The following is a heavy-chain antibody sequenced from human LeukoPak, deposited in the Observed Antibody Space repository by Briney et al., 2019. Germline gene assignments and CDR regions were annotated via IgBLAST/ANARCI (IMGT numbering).Heavy chain of an antibody. CDR2: TYYRSKWNN. Sequence: SQTLSLTCAISGDTVSSNNAAWSWIRQSPSRGLEWLGRTYYRSKWNNNYAISVKSRITINPDTSKNQFSLQLNSVTPEDTGVYYCARARGYFDLWGRGTLVTVSS. D-gene: IGHD3-10*01. CDR1: GDTVSSNNAA. J-gene: IGHJ2*01. V-gene: IGHV6-1*01. CDR3: ARARGYFDL.